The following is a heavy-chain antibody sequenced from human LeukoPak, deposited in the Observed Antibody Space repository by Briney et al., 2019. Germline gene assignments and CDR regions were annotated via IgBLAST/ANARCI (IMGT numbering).Heavy chain of an antibody. CDR1: GFTFSDYY. CDR2: ISSSGSTI. J-gene: IGHJ6*03. V-gene: IGHV3-11*01. Sequence: GGSLRLSCAASGFTFSDYYMSWIRQAPGKGLEWVSYISSSGSTIYYADSVKGRFTISRDNAKNSLYLQMNSLRAEDTAVYYCARRLQILTTLKGYYCYYYMDVWGKGTTVTISS. D-gene: IGHD3-9*01. CDR3: ARRLQILTTLKGYYCYYYMDV.